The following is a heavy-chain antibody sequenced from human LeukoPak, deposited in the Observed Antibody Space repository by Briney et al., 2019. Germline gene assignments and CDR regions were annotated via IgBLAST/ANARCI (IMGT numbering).Heavy chain of an antibody. J-gene: IGHJ6*03. CDR2: ISSTGSTI. V-gene: IGHV3-48*03. CDR1: GFTFSSYE. CDR3: AKCILTGYYKGYMDV. D-gene: IGHD3-9*01. Sequence: GGSLRLSCAASGFTFSSYEMNWVRQAPGKGLEWVSYISSTGSTIYYADSVRGRFTISRDNSKNSLYLHMNSLRAEDTAVYYCAKCILTGYYKGYMDVWGKGTTVTISS.